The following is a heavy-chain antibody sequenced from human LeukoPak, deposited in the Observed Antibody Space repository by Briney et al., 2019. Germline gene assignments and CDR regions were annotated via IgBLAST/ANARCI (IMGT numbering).Heavy chain of an antibody. D-gene: IGHD3-10*01. CDR3: ARDFTYGSGSSYLAS. Sequence: SETLSLTCTVSGGSISSSSYYWGWIRQPPGKGLEWIGSIYYSGSTYYNPSLKSRVTISVDTSKNQFSLRLSSVTAADTAVYYCARDFTYGSGSSYLASWGQGTLVTVSS. CDR1: GGSISSSSYY. J-gene: IGHJ5*02. CDR2: IYYSGST. V-gene: IGHV4-39*07.